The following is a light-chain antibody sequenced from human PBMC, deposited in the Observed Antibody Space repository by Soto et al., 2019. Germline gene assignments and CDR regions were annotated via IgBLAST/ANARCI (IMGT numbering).Light chain of an antibody. V-gene: IGKV4-1*01. CDR2: WAS. CDR1: QSVLYSSNNKNY. Sequence: DIVMTQSPDSLAVSLGERATINCKSSQSVLYSSNNKNYLAWYQQKPGQPPKLLIYWASTRESGVPDRISGSDTGTDFTLTISSLQAEDVAVYYCQQYYSTPPYTFGQETKLEIK. CDR3: QQYYSTPPYT. J-gene: IGKJ2*01.